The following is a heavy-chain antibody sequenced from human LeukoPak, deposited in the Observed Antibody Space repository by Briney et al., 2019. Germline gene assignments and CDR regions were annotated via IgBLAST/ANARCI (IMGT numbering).Heavy chain of an antibody. CDR3: ATDSPETAAFDY. Sequence: GGSLRLSCTASGFSFSTYSMNWVRQAPGKGLEWVSYIVGSSSNIYYADSVKGRFTISRDNARNSLYLQMDSLRAEDTAVYYCATDSPETAAFDYWGQGTLVTVSS. V-gene: IGHV3-48*04. D-gene: IGHD1-1*01. CDR1: GFSFSTYS. CDR2: IVGSSSNI. J-gene: IGHJ4*02.